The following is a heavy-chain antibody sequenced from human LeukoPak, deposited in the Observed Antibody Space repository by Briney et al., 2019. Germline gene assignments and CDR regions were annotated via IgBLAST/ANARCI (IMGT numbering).Heavy chain of an antibody. J-gene: IGHJ5*02. D-gene: IGHD4-17*01. CDR3: ARYMTTVTTSWFDP. Sequence: GGSLRLSCAASGFTFSDYYMSWIGQAPGKGLEWVSYISSSGSTIYYADSVKGRFTISRDNAKNSLYLQMNSLRAEDTAVYYCARYMTTVTTSWFDPWGQGTLVTVSS. CDR2: ISSSGSTI. V-gene: IGHV3-11*01. CDR1: GFTFSDYY.